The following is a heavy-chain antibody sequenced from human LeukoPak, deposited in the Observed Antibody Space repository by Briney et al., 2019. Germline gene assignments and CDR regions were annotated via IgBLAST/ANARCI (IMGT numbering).Heavy chain of an antibody. CDR3: ARVTRARHYCGGDCYSRFDY. J-gene: IGHJ4*02. CDR2: IYYSGST. D-gene: IGHD2-21*02. V-gene: IGHV4-59*12. Sequence: SETLSLTCTVSGGSISSYYWSWIRQPPGKGLEWIGYIYYSGSTNYNPSLKSRVTMSVDTSKNQFSLKLSSVTAADTAVYYCARVTRARHYCGGDCYSRFDYWGQGTLVTVSS. CDR1: GGSISSYY.